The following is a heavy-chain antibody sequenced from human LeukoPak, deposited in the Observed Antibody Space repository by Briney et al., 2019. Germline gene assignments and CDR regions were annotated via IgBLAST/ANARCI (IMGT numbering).Heavy chain of an antibody. CDR2: INSDGSSI. Sequence: GGSLRLSCAASGFTFSSYWLHWVRQAPGKGLAWVSRINSDGSSINYADSVKGRFTSSRGNAKNTVYLEMNSLSVEDTATYYCIRDFRSADLWGQGTLVTVTS. J-gene: IGHJ5*02. V-gene: IGHV3-74*01. CDR3: IRDFRSADL. CDR1: GFTFSSYW.